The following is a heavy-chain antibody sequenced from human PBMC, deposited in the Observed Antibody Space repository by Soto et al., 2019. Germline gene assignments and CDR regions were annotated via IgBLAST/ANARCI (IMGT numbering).Heavy chain of an antibody. Sequence: PXETLSLTCTVSGGSISSSSYYWGWIRQPPGKGLEWIGSIYYSGSTYYNPSLKSRVTISVDTSKNQFSLKLSSVTAADTAVYYCASPGASNYSPFYYYYGMDVWGQGTTVTVSS. CDR1: GGSISSSSYY. CDR2: IYYSGST. J-gene: IGHJ6*02. CDR3: ASPGASNYSPFYYYYGMDV. D-gene: IGHD4-4*01. V-gene: IGHV4-39*01.